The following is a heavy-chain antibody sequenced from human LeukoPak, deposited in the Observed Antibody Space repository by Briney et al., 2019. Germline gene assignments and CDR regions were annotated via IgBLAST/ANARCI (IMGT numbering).Heavy chain of an antibody. CDR3: ARGEAYWDFDH. CDR1: GFTFSSYA. J-gene: IGHJ4*02. D-gene: IGHD2-15*01. Sequence: GGSLRLSCAASGFTFSSYAMSWVRQGSGKGLEWGSAISGSGGSTYYADSVKGRFTISRDNAKNSLYLQMNSLRAEDTAVYYCARGEAYWDFDHWGQGPLVTVSS. CDR2: ISGSGGST. V-gene: IGHV3-23*01.